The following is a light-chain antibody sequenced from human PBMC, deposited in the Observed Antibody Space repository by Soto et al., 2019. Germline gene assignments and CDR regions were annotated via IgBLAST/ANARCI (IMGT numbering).Light chain of an antibody. CDR1: QSVSSSY. CDR3: QQYGSSSLT. V-gene: IGKV3-20*01. CDR2: GAS. Sequence: EIVLTQSPGTLSLSPGERATLSCRASQSVSSSYLAWYQQKPGQAPRLLIYGASSRATGIPDRFSGGGSGADFTLTISRLEPEDSVVYYWQQYGSSSLTFGGGTKVEIK. J-gene: IGKJ4*01.